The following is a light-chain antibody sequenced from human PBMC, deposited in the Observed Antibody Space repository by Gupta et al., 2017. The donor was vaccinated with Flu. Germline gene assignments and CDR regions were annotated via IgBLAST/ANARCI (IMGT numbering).Light chain of an antibody. CDR2: WAS. CDR3: QQDYTSPWT. V-gene: IGKV4-1*01. Sequence: DIVLTQSPDSLAASLGDRATINCKSSRSALYTFNNKHYFAWLRQKPGQPPKVHIYWASTRESGVPARFSGSGSGTDFTLTINGLQAEDMAVYYRQQDYTSPWTFGHGTKVEIK. CDR1: RSALYTFNNKHY. J-gene: IGKJ1*01.